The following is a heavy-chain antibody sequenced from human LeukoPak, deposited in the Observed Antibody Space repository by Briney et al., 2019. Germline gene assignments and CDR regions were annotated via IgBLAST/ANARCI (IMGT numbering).Heavy chain of an antibody. V-gene: IGHV3-74*01. J-gene: IGHJ4*02. CDR2: ISSDGSST. CDR1: GFTFSSYW. Sequence: GGSLRLSCAASGFTFSSYWMHWVRQAPGKGLVWVSRISSDGSSTSYADSVKGRFTISRDNAKNTLYLQMNSLRAEDTAVYYCARLEYDYVWGSYLPQLDYWGQGTLVTVSS. D-gene: IGHD3-16*02. CDR3: ARLEYDYVWGSYLPQLDY.